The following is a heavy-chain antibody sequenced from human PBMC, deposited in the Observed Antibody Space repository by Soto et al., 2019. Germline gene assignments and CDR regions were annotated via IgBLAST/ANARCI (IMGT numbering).Heavy chain of an antibody. CDR2: IRKDASVI. CDR1: GFTFSTYW. CDR3: ARDLSPADGNLFDDAVDI. V-gene: IGHV3-7*01. J-gene: IGHJ3*02. Sequence: EVQLVESGGDLVQPGGSMRLSCAASGFTFSTYWMTWVRQAPGRGLEWVANIRKDASVIHYADSVEGRFTISRDNAKKSLYLHMSSLRAEDTAVYFCARDLSPADGNLFDDAVDIWGQGTVVTVSS. D-gene: IGHD2-2*01.